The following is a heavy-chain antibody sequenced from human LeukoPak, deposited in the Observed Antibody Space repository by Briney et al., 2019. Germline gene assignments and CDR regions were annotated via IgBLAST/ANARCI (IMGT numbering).Heavy chain of an antibody. J-gene: IGHJ3*02. D-gene: IGHD3-16*02. CDR3: ARVPYDYVWGSYRYAFDI. Sequence: GGSLRLSCAASGFTFSSYWMHWVRQAPGKGLVWVSRINSDGSSKSYADSVKGRFTISRDNAKNTLYLQMNSLRAEDTAVYYCARVPYDYVWGSYRYAFDIWGQGTMVTVSS. V-gene: IGHV3-74*01. CDR1: GFTFSSYW. CDR2: INSDGSSK.